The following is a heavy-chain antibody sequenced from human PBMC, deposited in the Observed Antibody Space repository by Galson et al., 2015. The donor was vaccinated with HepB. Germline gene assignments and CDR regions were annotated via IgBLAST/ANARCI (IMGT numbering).Heavy chain of an antibody. CDR3: ATRPQ. CDR2: IKPDGSEK. V-gene: IGHV3-7*01. CDR1: GLTFSNHW. J-gene: IGHJ3*01. Sequence: SLRLSCAVSGLTFSNHWMTWVRQAPGKGLEWVASIKPDGSEKYYVDSVKGRFTISRDNAENSVYLQMDTLRVEDTALYYCATRPQWGRGTMVTVSS.